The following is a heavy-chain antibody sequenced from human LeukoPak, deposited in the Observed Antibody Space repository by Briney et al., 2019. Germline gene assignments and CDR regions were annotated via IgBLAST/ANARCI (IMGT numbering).Heavy chain of an antibody. CDR3: ARERFGELLYFDY. J-gene: IGHJ4*02. Sequence: SQTLSLTCTVSGDSISRGTYYWTWIRQHPGEGLEWIGNVFYTGSTNNNPSLKSRVIISVDRSKNQFSLKVNSVTAADTAVYYCARERFGELLYFDYWGQGTLVTVSS. CDR2: VFYTGST. V-gene: IGHV4-31*03. D-gene: IGHD3-10*01. CDR1: GDSISRGTYY.